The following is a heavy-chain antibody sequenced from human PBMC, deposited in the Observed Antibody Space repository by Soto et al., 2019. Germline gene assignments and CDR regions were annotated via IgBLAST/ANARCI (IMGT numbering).Heavy chain of an antibody. CDR3: ARGVRRDGYNFLGAGNWFDP. D-gene: IGHD5-12*01. Sequence: PSETLSLTCTVSGGSISSSSYYWGWIRQPPGKGLEWIGSIYYSGSTYYNPSLKSRVTISVDTSKNQFSLKLSSVTAADTAVYYCARGVRRDGYNFLGAGNWFDPWGQGTLVTVSS. J-gene: IGHJ5*02. CDR1: GGSISSSSYY. V-gene: IGHV4-39*01. CDR2: IYYSGST.